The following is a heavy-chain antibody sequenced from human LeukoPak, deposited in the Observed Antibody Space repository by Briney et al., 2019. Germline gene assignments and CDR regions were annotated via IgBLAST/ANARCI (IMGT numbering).Heavy chain of an antibody. CDR1: GGSISNYY. CDR2: IYYTGSA. CDR3: ARLGLDPGPGDY. V-gene: IGHV4-59*12. Sequence: SETLSLTCTVSGGSISNYYWSWVRQPPGKGLEWVGLIYYTGSASYSPSLKSRVTISVDTSKNQFSLKLSSVTAADTAVYYCARLGLDPGPGDYWGQGTLVTVSS. J-gene: IGHJ4*02.